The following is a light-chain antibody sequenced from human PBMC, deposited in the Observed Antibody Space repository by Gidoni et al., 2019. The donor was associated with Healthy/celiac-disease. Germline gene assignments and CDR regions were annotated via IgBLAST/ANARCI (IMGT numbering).Light chain of an antibody. CDR1: NIGVKS. CDR2: FDR. J-gene: IGLJ2*01. Sequence: SYVLTHPPSVSVAPGKTATITCGGNNIGVKSVHWYQQKPGQAPVMVMYFDRDRPSGIPERFSGSNSGNTATLTISRVDVGDEADFYCQVWDNTNNQGGVFGGGTKLTVL. CDR3: QVWDNTNNQGGV. V-gene: IGLV3-21*01.